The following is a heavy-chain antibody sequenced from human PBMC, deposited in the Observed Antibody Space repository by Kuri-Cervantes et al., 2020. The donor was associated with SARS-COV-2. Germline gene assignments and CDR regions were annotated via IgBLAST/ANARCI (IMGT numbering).Heavy chain of an antibody. D-gene: IGHD2-2*02. CDR2: ISAYNGNT. CDR1: GYTFTSYG. Sequence: DSVKVSCKASGYTFTSYGISWVRQAPGQGLEWMGWISAYNGNTNYAQKLQGRVTMTTDTSTSTAYMELRSLRSDDTAVYYCASRGCSSTSCYTYWFDPWGQGTLVTVSS. CDR3: ASRGCSSTSCYTYWFDP. V-gene: IGHV1-18*01. J-gene: IGHJ5*02.